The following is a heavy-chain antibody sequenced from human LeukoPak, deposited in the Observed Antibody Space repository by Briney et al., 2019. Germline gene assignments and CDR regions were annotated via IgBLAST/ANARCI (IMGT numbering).Heavy chain of an antibody. Sequence: SVKVSCKASGGTFSSYAISWVRQAPGQGLEWMGGIIPIFGTANYAQKFQGRVTITADESTSTAYMELSSLRSEDTAVYYCARHEKKYCSSTSCYLDYWGQGTLVTASS. CDR1: GGTFSSYA. CDR3: ARHEKKYCSSTSCYLDY. D-gene: IGHD2-2*01. V-gene: IGHV1-69*01. J-gene: IGHJ4*02. CDR2: IIPIFGTA.